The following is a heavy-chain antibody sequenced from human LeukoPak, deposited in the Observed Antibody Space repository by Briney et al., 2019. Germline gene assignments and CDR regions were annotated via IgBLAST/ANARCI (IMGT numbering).Heavy chain of an antibody. CDR3: ARPLMYYYGSETYFWFDP. D-gene: IGHD3-10*01. V-gene: IGHV3-9*01. Sequence: SLRLSCAASGFTFSNYWMHWVRQAPGKGLEWVSGISWNSGSIGYADSVKGRFTISRDNAKNSLYLQMNSLRAEDTAVYYCARPLMYYYGSETYFWFDPWGQGTLVTVSS. CDR1: GFTFSNYW. CDR2: ISWNSGSI. J-gene: IGHJ5*02.